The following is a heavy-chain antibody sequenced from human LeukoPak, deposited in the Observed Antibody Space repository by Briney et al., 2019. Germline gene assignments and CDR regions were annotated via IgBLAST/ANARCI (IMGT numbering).Heavy chain of an antibody. D-gene: IGHD3-10*01. Sequence: PSETLSLTCTVSGASISASYWSWIRQSPGKGLKWIGYIYYTGISKYNPSLTSRVTISLDTTKNEVSLRLTSVTAADTAVYYCTKNAGRGRPSDLWGQGTLVTVSS. CDR1: GASISASY. CDR3: TKNAGRGRPSDL. V-gene: IGHV4-59*03. J-gene: IGHJ5*02. CDR2: IYYTGIS.